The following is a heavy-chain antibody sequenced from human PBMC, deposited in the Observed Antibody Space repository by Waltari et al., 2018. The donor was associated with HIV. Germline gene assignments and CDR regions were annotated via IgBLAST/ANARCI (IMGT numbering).Heavy chain of an antibody. Sequence: DVQLEESGGGLVQHGGSLRLSCAASGFPFNTFGSNWVRQAPGKGLEWVSYISTSSRPIYYADSVKGRFTISRDDAKNSLYLEMNSLRADDTAVYYCARESYYYDSSGYPLAYWGQGILVTVSS. V-gene: IGHV3-48*04. J-gene: IGHJ4*02. CDR2: ISTSSRPI. CDR3: ARESYYYDSSGYPLAY. CDR1: GFPFNTFG. D-gene: IGHD3-22*01.